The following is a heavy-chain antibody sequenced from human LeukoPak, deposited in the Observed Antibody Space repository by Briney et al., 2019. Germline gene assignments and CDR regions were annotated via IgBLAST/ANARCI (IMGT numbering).Heavy chain of an antibody. V-gene: IGHV3-66*01. CDR3: ARDRLHYDSLTGYPAD. J-gene: IGHJ4*02. CDR2: IYSGGST. D-gene: IGHD3-9*01. Sequence: GGSLRLSCADSGFTFSSNYMKWVRQAPGKGLEWVSVIYSGGSTHYSDAVKGRFTISRDNSKNTLYLQMNSLRAEDTAVYYCARDRLHYDSLTGYPADWGQGTLVTVSS. CDR1: GFTFSSNY.